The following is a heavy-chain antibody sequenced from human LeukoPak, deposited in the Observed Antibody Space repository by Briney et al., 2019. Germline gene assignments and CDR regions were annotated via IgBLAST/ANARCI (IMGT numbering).Heavy chain of an antibody. CDR2: IYYTGST. D-gene: IGHD2-15*01. CDR1: GGSISDYY. Sequence: SETLSFTCIVSGGSISDYYWSWIRQPPGKGLEWIGYIYYTGSTNYNPSLKSRVTMSVDTSKNQFSLKLTSVTAADSAVYYCARLWSGGSSPDYWGQGTLVTVSS. V-gene: IGHV4-59*08. J-gene: IGHJ4*02. CDR3: ARLWSGGSSPDY.